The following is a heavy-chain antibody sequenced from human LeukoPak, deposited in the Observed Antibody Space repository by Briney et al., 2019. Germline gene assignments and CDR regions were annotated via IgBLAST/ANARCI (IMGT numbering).Heavy chain of an antibody. D-gene: IGHD1-26*01. CDR2: IYYSGST. CDR3: ARHGTLGSTTYPLDY. CDR1: GGSISSYY. Sequence: SKTLSLTCTVSGGSISSYYWSWIRQAPGKGLEWIGNIYYSGSTNYNPSLKSRVTVSVDTSKNQFSLKLSSVTAADTAVYYCARHGTLGSTTYPLDYWGQGTLVTVSS. V-gene: IGHV4-59*08. J-gene: IGHJ4*02.